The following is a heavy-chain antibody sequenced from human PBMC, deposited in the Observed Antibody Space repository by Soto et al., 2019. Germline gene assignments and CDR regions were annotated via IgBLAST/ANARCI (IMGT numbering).Heavy chain of an antibody. CDR3: ARGYGEECPYRDS. D-gene: IGHD3-10*01. Sequence: QVQLQQWGAGLLKPSETLSLTCTVYGGSFSRYHWNWIRQAPGKGLEWIGEIHHDGGTNYSPSLEGRVTISVDTSKNEFSLKLSSVTAVDTGVYYCARGYGEECPYRDSWGQRTLVTVSS. J-gene: IGHJ4*02. CDR1: GGSFSRYH. V-gene: IGHV4-34*01. CDR2: IHHDGGT.